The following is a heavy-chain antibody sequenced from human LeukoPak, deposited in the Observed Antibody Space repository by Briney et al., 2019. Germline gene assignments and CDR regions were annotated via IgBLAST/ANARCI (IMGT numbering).Heavy chain of an antibody. CDR2: VNHSGST. CDR1: GGSFSGYY. V-gene: IGHV4-34*01. J-gene: IGHJ3*02. CDR3: ARLRNYGVGRPAFDI. D-gene: IGHD4-17*01. Sequence: SETLSLTCAVYGGSFSGYYWSWIRQPPGKGLEWIGEVNHSGSTNYNPSLKSRVTISVDTSKNQFSLKLSSVTAADTAVYYCARLRNYGVGRPAFDIWGQGTMVTVSS.